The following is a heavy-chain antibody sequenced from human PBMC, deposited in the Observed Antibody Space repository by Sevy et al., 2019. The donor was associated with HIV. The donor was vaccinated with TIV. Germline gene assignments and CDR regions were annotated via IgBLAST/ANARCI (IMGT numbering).Heavy chain of an antibody. V-gene: IGHV3-21*05. J-gene: IGHJ4*02. Sequence: GGSLRLSCAASGFTFSDYDMNWVHQAPGKGLEWVSFISSRSSYIYYADSLKGRVTISRDNAYNSLFLQMHSLRAEDTAVYYCARAVDYYDSGGLYYWGQGALVTVSS. CDR2: ISSRSSYI. CDR1: GFTFSDYD. D-gene: IGHD3-22*01. CDR3: ARAVDYYDSGGLYY.